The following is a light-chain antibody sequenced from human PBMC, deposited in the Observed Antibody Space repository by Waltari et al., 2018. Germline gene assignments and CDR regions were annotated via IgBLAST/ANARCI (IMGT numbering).Light chain of an antibody. CDR1: NLGDKY. CDR3: HVWDTNTGV. J-gene: IGLJ2*01. V-gene: IGLV3-1*01. Sequence: SYVLPQTPSVSVSPGQTATISCSGDNLGDKYVSWYQQKACQSPLQVIYEDYKRPSGIPERFSGSSSGNTATLTISGTQAVDEADYYCHVWDTNTGVFGGGTKVTVL. CDR2: EDY.